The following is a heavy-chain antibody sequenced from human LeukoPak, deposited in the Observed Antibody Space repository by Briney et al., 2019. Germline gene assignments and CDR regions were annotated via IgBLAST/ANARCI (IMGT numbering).Heavy chain of an antibody. J-gene: IGHJ6*02. CDR2: IYYSGST. V-gene: IGHV4-30-4*01. CDR1: GGSIGSGDYY. CDR3: ARDQTTVTRSPYYYYGMDV. Sequence: SSETLSLTCTVSGGSIGSGDYYWSWIRQPPGKGLEWIGYIYYSGSTYYNPSLKSRVTISVDTSKNQFSLKLSSVTAADTAVYYCARDQTTVTRSPYYYYGMDVWGQGTTVTVSS. D-gene: IGHD4-17*01.